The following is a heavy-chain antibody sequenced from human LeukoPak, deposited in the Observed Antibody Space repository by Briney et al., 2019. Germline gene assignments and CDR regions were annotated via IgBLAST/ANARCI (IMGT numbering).Heavy chain of an antibody. V-gene: IGHV3-30*14. CDR2: ISYDGSNK. Sequence: GGSVRLSCAASGFTFSSYAMHWVRQAPGKGLEWVAVISYDGSNKYYADSVKGRFTISRDNSKSTLYLQMTSLRAEDTAVYYCARGSRSGISTWGFDYWGQGTLVTVSS. CDR1: GFTFSSYA. J-gene: IGHJ4*02. D-gene: IGHD3-10*01. CDR3: ARGSRSGISTWGFDY.